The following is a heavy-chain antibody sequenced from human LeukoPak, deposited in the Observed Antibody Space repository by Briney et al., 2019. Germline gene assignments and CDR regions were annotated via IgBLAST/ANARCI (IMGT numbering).Heavy chain of an antibody. Sequence: GASVKVSCMVSGYTLTELSMHWVRQAPGKGLEWMGGFDPEDGETIYAQKFQGRVTMTEDTSTDTAYMELSSLRSEDTAVYYCATKYYYDSSGYAFDPWGQGTLVTVSS. V-gene: IGHV1-24*01. CDR1: GYTLTELS. CDR3: ATKYYYDSSGYAFDP. D-gene: IGHD3-22*01. CDR2: FDPEDGET. J-gene: IGHJ5*02.